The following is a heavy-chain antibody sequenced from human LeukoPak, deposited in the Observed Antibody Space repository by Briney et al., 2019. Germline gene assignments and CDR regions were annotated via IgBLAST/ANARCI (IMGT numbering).Heavy chain of an antibody. CDR2: INSDGSTT. CDR1: GFTFSRYW. D-gene: IGHD4/OR15-4a*01. CDR3: ARVRFAGPQAFDI. Sequence: PGGSLRLSCVASGFTFSRYWMHWVRQAPGKGLVWVSRINSDGSTTIYADSVKGRFTISRDNAKNSMALQMNSLRAEDTAVYYCARVRFAGPQAFDIWGQGTMVTVAS. J-gene: IGHJ3*02. V-gene: IGHV3-74*01.